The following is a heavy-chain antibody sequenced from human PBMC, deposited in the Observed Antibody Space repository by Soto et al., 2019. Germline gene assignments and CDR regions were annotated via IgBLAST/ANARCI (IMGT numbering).Heavy chain of an antibody. D-gene: IGHD3-10*01. J-gene: IGHJ4*02. CDR2: ISNNGDAT. CDR3: AQLALWFGEFGRGY. V-gene: IGHV3-23*01. CDR1: GINFRSFA. Sequence: PGGSLRLSXAAPGINFRSFAMSWVRQAPGKGLQWVASISNNGDATYYADSVKGRFHISRDNSKKTVFLEMNSLRVEDTAVYYCAQLALWFGEFGRGYWGQGALVTVSS.